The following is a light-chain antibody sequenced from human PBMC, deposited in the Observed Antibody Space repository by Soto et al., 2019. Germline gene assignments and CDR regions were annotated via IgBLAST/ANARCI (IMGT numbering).Light chain of an antibody. Sequence: EMVMTQSPATLSVSPGERATLSCRASQSVSSNLAWYQQKPGQAPRLLIYGASTRATGIPARFSGSGSGTEFTLTISSLQSEDFAVYYCQHYHNWPPWTFGQGTKVEIK. CDR1: QSVSSN. CDR3: QHYHNWPPWT. CDR2: GAS. J-gene: IGKJ1*01. V-gene: IGKV3-15*01.